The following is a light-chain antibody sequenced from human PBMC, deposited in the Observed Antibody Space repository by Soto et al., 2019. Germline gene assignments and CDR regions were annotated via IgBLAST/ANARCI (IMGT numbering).Light chain of an antibody. Sequence: QSALTQPASVSGSPGQSITISCTGTSNDVGDYNYVSWYQQHPGKAPKLMIYEVSNRPSGVSDRFSGSRSGNTASLTISGLQAEDESDYYCSSYTSSSTWVFGGGTKLTVL. CDR2: EVS. J-gene: IGLJ3*02. CDR1: SNDVGDYNY. V-gene: IGLV2-14*01. CDR3: SSYTSSSTWV.